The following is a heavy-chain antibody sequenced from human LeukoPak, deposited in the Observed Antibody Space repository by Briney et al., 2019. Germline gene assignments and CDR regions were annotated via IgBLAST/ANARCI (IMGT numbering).Heavy chain of an antibody. D-gene: IGHD7-27*01. V-gene: IGHV4-61*02. CDR3: ARLYTGESRDY. CDR1: GGSISSGSYY. CDR2: IYTSGST. Sequence: SQTLSLTCTVSGGSISSGSYYWSWIRQPAGKGLEWIGRIYTSGSTNYIPSLKSRVTISVDTSKNQFSLKLSSVTAADTAVYYCARLYTGESRDYWGQGTLVTVSS. J-gene: IGHJ4*02.